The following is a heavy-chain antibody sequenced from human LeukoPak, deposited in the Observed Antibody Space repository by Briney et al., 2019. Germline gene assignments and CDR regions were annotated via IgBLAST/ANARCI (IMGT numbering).Heavy chain of an antibody. CDR2: TYYRSKWYN. Sequence: SQTLSLTCAISGDSVSSNSVTWNWIRQSPSRGLEWLGRTYYRSKWYNGYAVSVKSRVTINPDTSKNQFSLHLNSVTPEDTAVYYCARAVNTAMVSWGQGTQVTVSS. J-gene: IGHJ4*02. V-gene: IGHV6-1*01. CDR1: GDSVSSNSVT. D-gene: IGHD5-18*01. CDR3: ARAVNTAMVS.